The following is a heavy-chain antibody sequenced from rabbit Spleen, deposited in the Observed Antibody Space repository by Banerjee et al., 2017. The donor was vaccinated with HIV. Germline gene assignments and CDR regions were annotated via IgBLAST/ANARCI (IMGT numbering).Heavy chain of an antibody. CDR1: GFSFSSNYY. V-gene: IGHV1S40*01. D-gene: IGHD1-1*01. CDR2: IYAGSSGST. CDR3: ARGSNDGPYYFAL. J-gene: IGHJ4*01. Sequence: QSLEESGGDLVKPGASLTLTCTASGFSFSSNYYMCWVRQAPGKGLEWIACIYAGSSGSTYYASWAKGRFTGSKASSTTVTLQMTSLTAADTASYFCARGSNDGPYYFALWGPGTLVTV.